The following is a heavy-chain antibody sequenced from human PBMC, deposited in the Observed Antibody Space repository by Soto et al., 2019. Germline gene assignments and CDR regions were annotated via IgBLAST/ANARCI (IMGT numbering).Heavy chain of an antibody. J-gene: IGHJ4*02. CDR3: AKSQIGAAQYGDY. V-gene: IGHV3-23*01. CDR2: ITGSGFTT. D-gene: IGHD6-13*01. Sequence: EVQLLESGGGLVQPGGSLRLSCAASAFTFSNYAMNWVRQAPGKGLEWVSAITGSGFTTYYADSVKGRFTISRDNSKNTLYMQMNNPRAEDTAVYYCAKSQIGAAQYGDYWGQGTLVTVSS. CDR1: AFTFSNYA.